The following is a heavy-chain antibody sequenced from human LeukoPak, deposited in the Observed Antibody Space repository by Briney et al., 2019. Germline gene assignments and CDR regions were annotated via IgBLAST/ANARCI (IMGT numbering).Heavy chain of an antibody. CDR1: GFTFDDYA. Sequence: PGRSLRLSCAASGFTFDDYAMHWVRQAPGKGLEWVSGISWNSGSIGYADSVKGRLTISRDNAKNSLYLQMNSLRAEDTALYYCAKGPMIRGPFDYWGQGTLVTVSS. J-gene: IGHJ4*02. D-gene: IGHD3-22*01. V-gene: IGHV3-9*01. CDR3: AKGPMIRGPFDY. CDR2: ISWNSGSI.